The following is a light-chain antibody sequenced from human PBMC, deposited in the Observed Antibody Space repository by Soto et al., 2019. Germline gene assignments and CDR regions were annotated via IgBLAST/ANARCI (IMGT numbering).Light chain of an antibody. CDR1: QSVSSF. J-gene: IGKJ2*01. V-gene: IGKV3-11*01. Sequence: EVVLTQSPDTLSLSPGERATLSCRASQSVSSFLAWYQQKPGQAPRLLIYDASNRATGIPARFSGSGSGTDFTLTISSLEPEDFAVYYCQQYHKWPPYTFGQGTKVEIK. CDR3: QQYHKWPPYT. CDR2: DAS.